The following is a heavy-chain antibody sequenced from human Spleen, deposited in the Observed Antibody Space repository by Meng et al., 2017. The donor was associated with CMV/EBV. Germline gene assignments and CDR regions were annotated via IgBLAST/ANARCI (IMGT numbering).Heavy chain of an antibody. CDR1: GYTFTAYY. V-gene: IGHV1-2*02. D-gene: IGHD3-3*01. J-gene: IGHJ4*02. Sequence: KTSGYTFTAYYSHWVRQAPGQGLEWRGWINPNSDGTNFAQKFQGRVTMTRDTSISTAYMELSRLRSDDTAVYYCARDLQGFWSGYHYWGQGTLVTVSS. CDR2: INPNSDGT. CDR3: ARDLQGFWSGYHY.